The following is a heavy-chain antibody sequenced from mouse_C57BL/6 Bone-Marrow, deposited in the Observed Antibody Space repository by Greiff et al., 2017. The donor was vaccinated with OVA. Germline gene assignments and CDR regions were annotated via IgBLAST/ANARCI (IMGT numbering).Heavy chain of an antibody. J-gene: IGHJ4*01. Sequence: EVKLMESGPGLVKPSQTVFLTCTVTGISITTGNYRWSWIRQFPGNKLEWIGYIYYSGTITYNPSLTSRTTITRDTPKNQFFLEMNSLTAEDTATYYCARGDGEDAMDDWGQGTSVTVSS. V-gene: IGHV3-5*01. D-gene: IGHD3-3*01. CDR1: GISITTGNYR. CDR2: IYYSGTI. CDR3: ARGDGEDAMDD.